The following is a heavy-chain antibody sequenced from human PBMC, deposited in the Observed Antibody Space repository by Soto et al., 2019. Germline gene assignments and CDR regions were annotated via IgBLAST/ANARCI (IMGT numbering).Heavy chain of an antibody. CDR3: ASSSSWYGGYFDY. J-gene: IGHJ4*02. CDR2: IYYSGST. CDR1: GGSISSGDYY. D-gene: IGHD6-13*01. Sequence: QVQLQESGPGLVKPSQTLSLTCTVSGGSISSGDYYWSWIRQPPGKGLEWIGYIYYSGSTYYNPSLKSRVTISVETSKNQFSLKLSSVTAADTAVYYCASSSSWYGGYFDYWGQGTLVTVSS. V-gene: IGHV4-30-4*01.